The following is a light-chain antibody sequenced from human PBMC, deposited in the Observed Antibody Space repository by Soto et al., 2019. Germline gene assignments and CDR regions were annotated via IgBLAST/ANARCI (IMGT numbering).Light chain of an antibody. J-gene: IGLJ2*01. CDR1: CSNIGNNY. Sequence: QSVLTQPPSVSAAPGQRVTISCSGSCSNIGNNYVSWYQQVPGTAPKLLIYESDKRPSGVPDRFSGSKSGTSATLGITGLQTGDEADYYCGTWDSSLSGYVVFGGGTKLTVL. CDR3: GTWDSSLSGYVV. CDR2: ESD. V-gene: IGLV1-51*02.